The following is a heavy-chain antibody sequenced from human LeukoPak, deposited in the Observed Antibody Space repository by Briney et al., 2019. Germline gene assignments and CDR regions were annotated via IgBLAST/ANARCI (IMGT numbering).Heavy chain of an antibody. D-gene: IGHD3-22*01. CDR1: GYSFTSHW. CDR3: TRALIPNDSSGVRGWF. J-gene: IGHJ4*02. CDR2: IYPGDSDT. Sequence: SGESLKISCKGSGYSFTSHWIGWVRQMPGKGLELMGIIYPGDSDTRYSPSFQGQVTISADKSISTAFLQWSSLKASDTAMYYCTRALIPNDSSGVRGWFWGQGTLVTVSS. V-gene: IGHV5-51*03.